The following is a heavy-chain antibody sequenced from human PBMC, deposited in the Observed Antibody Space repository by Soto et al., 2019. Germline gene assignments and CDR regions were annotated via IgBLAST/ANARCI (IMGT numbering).Heavy chain of an antibody. V-gene: IGHV1-46*01. CDR2: INPSGGNT. Sequence: ASVKVSCKASGYTFTSYYMHWVRQAPGQGPEWMGLINPSGGNTNYAQPFQGRVTMTRDTSTSTAYMELSGLRSADAAVYYCARAGDNGDRFFDAWGQGTLVTVSS. D-gene: IGHD7-27*01. CDR3: ARAGDNGDRFFDA. CDR1: GYTFTSYY. J-gene: IGHJ4*02.